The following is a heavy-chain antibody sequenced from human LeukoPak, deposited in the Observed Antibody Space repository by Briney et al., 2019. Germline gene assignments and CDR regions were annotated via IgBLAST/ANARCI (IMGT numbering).Heavy chain of an antibody. D-gene: IGHD6-13*01. CDR3: ASNAGVAAAFNWFDP. CDR2: IWYGGSNK. V-gene: IGHV3-33*01. Sequence: PGGSLRLSCAASGFTFSSYGMHWVRQAPGKGLEWVAVIWYGGSNKYYADSVKGRFTISRDNSKNTLYLQMNSLRAEDTAVYYCASNAGVAAAFNWFDPWGQGTLVTVSS. CDR1: GFTFSSYG. J-gene: IGHJ5*02.